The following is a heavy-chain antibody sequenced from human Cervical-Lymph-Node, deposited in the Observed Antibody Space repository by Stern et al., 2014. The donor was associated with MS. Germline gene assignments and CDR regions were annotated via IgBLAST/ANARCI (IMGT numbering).Heavy chain of an antibody. CDR1: GFTLTAYY. J-gene: IGHJ4*02. Sequence: VALVASGSVVQQPGASVKVSCTAYGFTLTAYYMHWVRQAPGQGLEWIGWISSSSGGTNYAQKFQGRVTMTRDTSISTAYMGLSSLTSDDTAVYYCVRDASRYSSSWYFDSWGQGTLVTVSS. V-gene: IGHV1-2*02. CDR2: ISSSSGGT. CDR3: VRDASRYSSSWYFDS. D-gene: IGHD6-13*01.